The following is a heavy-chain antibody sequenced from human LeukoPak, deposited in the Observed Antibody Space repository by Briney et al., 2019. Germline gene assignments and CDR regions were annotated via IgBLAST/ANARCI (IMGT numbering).Heavy chain of an antibody. V-gene: IGHV4-39*07. J-gene: IGHJ5*02. CDR1: GGSISSSSYY. Sequence: SETLSLTCTVSGGSISSSSYYWGWIRQPPGKGLEWIGSIYYSGSTYYNPSLKSRVTISVDTSKNQFSLKLSSVTAADTAVYYCARDIAPGIAVAGTSNWFDPWGQGTLVTVSS. CDR3: ARDIAPGIAVAGTSNWFDP. D-gene: IGHD6-19*01. CDR2: IYYSGST.